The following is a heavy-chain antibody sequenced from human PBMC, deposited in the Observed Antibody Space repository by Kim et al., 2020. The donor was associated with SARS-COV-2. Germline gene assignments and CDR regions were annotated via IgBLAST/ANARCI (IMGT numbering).Heavy chain of an antibody. D-gene: IGHD3-10*01. CDR2: IYYSGST. CDR3: ARPMVRGADSPFDY. Sequence: SETLSLTCTVSGGSISSSSYYWGWIRQPPGKGLEWIGSIYYSGSTYYNPSLKSRVTISVDTSKNQFSLKLSSVTAADTAVYYCARPMVRGADSPFDYWGQGTLVTVSS. J-gene: IGHJ4*02. CDR1: GGSISSSSYY. V-gene: IGHV4-39*01.